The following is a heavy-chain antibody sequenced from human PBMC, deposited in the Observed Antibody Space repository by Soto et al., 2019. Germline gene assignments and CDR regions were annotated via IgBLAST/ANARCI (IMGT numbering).Heavy chain of an antibody. CDR3: AKGDKSENYFAWGY. D-gene: IGHD1-26*01. CDR1: GFTFSSFA. V-gene: IGHV3-23*01. CDR2: ISGSGGST. J-gene: IGHJ4*02. Sequence: EVQLLESGGGLVQPGGSLRLSCAASGFTFSSFAMSWVRQAPGKGLEWVAGISGSGGSTYYADSVKGRFTISRDNSKNTLYLQRNSLRAEDTALYYCAKGDKSENYFAWGYWGQGTLVTVSS.